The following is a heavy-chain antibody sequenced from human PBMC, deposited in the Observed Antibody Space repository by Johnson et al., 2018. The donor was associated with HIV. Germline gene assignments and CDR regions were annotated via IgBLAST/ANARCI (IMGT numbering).Heavy chain of an antibody. V-gene: IGHV3-66*01. CDR3: ARSGLFVLVVYAPDVFDI. Sequence: VQLVESGGGLVQPGRSLRLSCAASGFTFDDYAMHWVRQAPGKGLEWVSGIYSGGSTYYADSVKGRFTISSDNSKNTLYLQMNSLRAEDTAVYYCARSGLFVLVVYAPDVFDIWGQGTMVTVSS. D-gene: IGHD2-8*02. CDR2: IYSGGST. J-gene: IGHJ3*02. CDR1: GFTFDDYA.